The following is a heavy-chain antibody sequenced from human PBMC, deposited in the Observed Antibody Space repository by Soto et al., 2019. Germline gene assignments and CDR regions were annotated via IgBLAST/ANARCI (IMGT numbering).Heavy chain of an antibody. CDR3: ARLFRGYDILTGYYQDYFDY. V-gene: IGHV4-39*01. CDR1: GGSISSSSYY. CDR2: IYYSGST. J-gene: IGHJ4*02. D-gene: IGHD3-9*01. Sequence: SETLSLTCTVSGGSISSSSYYWGWIRQPPGKGLEWIGSIYYSGSTYYNPSLKSRVTISVDTSKNQFSLKLSSVTAADTAVYYCARLFRGYDILTGYYQDYFDYWGQGTLVTVSS.